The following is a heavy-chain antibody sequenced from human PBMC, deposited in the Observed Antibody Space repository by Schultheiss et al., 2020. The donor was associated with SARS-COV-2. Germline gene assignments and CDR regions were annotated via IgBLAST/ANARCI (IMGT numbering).Heavy chain of an antibody. CDR1: GFTFSSYG. V-gene: IGHV3-30*18. CDR3: AKDADGSGYYYGAGGGAFDI. Sequence: GESLKISCAASGFTFSSYGMHWVRQAPGKGLEWVSVISYDGSNKYYADSVKGRFTISRDNSKNTLYLQMNSLRAEDTAVYYCAKDADGSGYYYGAGGGAFDIWGQGTMVTVSS. D-gene: IGHD3-22*01. J-gene: IGHJ3*02. CDR2: ISYDGSNK.